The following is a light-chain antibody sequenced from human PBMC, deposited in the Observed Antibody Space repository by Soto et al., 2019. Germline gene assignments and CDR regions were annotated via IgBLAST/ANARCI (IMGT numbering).Light chain of an antibody. V-gene: IGLV2-14*01. CDR2: EVS. Sequence: QSVLTQPASVSGSPGQSITISCTGTSSDVGGYNYVSWYQQHPGKAPKLMIYEVSNRPSGVSNRFSGSKSGNTASLTISGLQDEDEADYYCSSYTSSSTNWVFGGGTKLTVL. CDR3: SSYTSSSTNWV. J-gene: IGLJ3*02. CDR1: SSDVGGYNY.